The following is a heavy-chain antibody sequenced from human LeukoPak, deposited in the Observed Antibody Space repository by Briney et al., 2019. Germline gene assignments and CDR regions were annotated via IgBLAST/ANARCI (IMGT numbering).Heavy chain of an antibody. CDR2: IHYSGST. Sequence: PSETLSLTCTVSGGSISSYYWSWIRQPPGKGLEWIGYIHYSGSTNYNPSLKSRVTISVDTSKNQFSLKLSSVTAADTAVYYCARDVGPEGLNWFDPWGQGTLVTVSS. D-gene: IGHD1-26*01. J-gene: IGHJ5*02. CDR1: GGSISSYY. V-gene: IGHV4-59*01. CDR3: ARDVGPEGLNWFDP.